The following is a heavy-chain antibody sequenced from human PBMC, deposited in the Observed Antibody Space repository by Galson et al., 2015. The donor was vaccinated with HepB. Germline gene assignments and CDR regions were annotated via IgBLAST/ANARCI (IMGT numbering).Heavy chain of an antibody. Sequence: SLRLSCAASGFTFSSYSMNCVRQAPGKGLEWVSSISSSSSYIYYADSVKGRFTISRDNAKNSLYLQMNSLRAEDTAVYYCARDYSVTSPIDYWGQGTLVTVSS. CDR2: ISSSSSYI. D-gene: IGHD2-15*01. CDR3: ARDYSVTSPIDY. J-gene: IGHJ4*02. CDR1: GFTFSSYS. V-gene: IGHV3-21*01.